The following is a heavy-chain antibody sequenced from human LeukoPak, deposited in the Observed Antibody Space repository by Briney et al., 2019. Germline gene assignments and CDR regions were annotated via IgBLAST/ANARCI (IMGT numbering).Heavy chain of an antibody. CDR3: ARDSTVTLSYGMDV. Sequence: TGGSLRLSCAASGFTFSSYSMNWVRQAPGKGLEWVSSISSSSSYIYYADSVKGRFTISRDNAKNSLYLQMNSLRAEDSAVYYCARDSTVTLSYGMDVWGQGTTVTVSS. V-gene: IGHV3-21*04. CDR1: GFTFSSYS. CDR2: ISSSSSYI. J-gene: IGHJ6*02. D-gene: IGHD4-17*01.